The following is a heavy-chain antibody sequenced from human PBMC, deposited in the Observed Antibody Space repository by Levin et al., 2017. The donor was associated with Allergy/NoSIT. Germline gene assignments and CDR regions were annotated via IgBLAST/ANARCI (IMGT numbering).Heavy chain of an antibody. Sequence: GGSLRLSCAASGFTFSDYAVSWVRQAPGKGLEWVSTISGSGVGTYYADSLKGRFTISRDNSKNTLYLQMNSLRAEDTAVYYCAKGARAGTVVTPFDYWGQGTLVTVSS. CDR1: GFTFSDYA. V-gene: IGHV3-23*01. CDR3: AKGARAGTVVTPFDY. J-gene: IGHJ4*02. CDR2: ISGSGVGT. D-gene: IGHD4-23*01.